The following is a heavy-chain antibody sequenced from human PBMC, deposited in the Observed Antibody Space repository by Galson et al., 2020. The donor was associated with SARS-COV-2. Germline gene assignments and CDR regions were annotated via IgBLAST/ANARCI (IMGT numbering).Heavy chain of an antibody. V-gene: IGHV2-70*20. CDR2: IDWDDDK. Sequence: SGPTLVKPTQTLTLTCTISGFSLATSGVSVSWVRQPPGRALEWVALIDWDDDKYYSTSLKTRLTISKDTSKNLVVLTVTNVDPVDTGTYYCTRSRNGYSHFDYWGQGTLVTVPS. J-gene: IGHJ4*02. CDR1: GFSLATSGVS. D-gene: IGHD4-4*01. CDR3: TRSRNGYSHFDY.